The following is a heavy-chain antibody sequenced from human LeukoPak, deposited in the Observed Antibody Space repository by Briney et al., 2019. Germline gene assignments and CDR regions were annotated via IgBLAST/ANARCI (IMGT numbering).Heavy chain of an antibody. CDR1: GFTFSSYA. D-gene: IGHD2-2*01. Sequence: PGGSLRLSCAASGFTFSSYAMHWVRQAPGKGLEWVAVISYDGSNKYYADSVKGRFTISRDNSKNTLYLQMNSLRAEDTAVYYCARDTLRYCSSTSCRTYYYYYGMDVWGQGTTVTVSS. J-gene: IGHJ6*02. V-gene: IGHV3-30-3*01. CDR2: ISYDGSNK. CDR3: ARDTLRYCSSTSCRTYYYYYGMDV.